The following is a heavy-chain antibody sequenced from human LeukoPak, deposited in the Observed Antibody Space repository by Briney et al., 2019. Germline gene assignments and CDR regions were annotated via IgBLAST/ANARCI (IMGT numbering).Heavy chain of an antibody. J-gene: IGHJ5*02. Sequence: GASVKVSCKASGYNFSGYYMHWVRQAPGQGLEWMGRINPNSGGTNYAQKFQGRVTMTTDTSTSTAYMELRSLRSDDTAVYYCARVTAVAGNNWFDPWGQGTLVTISS. CDR2: INPNSGGT. CDR3: ARVTAVAGNNWFDP. V-gene: IGHV1-2*06. D-gene: IGHD6-19*01. CDR1: GYNFSGYY.